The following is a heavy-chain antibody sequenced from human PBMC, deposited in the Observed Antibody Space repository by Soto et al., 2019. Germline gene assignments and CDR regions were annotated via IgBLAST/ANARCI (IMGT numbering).Heavy chain of an antibody. D-gene: IGHD6-13*01. CDR1: GYTFTGYY. J-gene: IGHJ6*02. V-gene: IGHV1-2*04. Sequence: GASVKVSCKASGYTFTGYYMHWVRQAPGQGLEWMGWINPNSGGTNYAQKFQGWVTMTRDTSISTAYMELSRLRSDDTAVYYCARDRVAAAGDYYYYYGMDVWGQGTTVTVSS. CDR2: INPNSGGT. CDR3: ARDRVAAAGDYYYYYGMDV.